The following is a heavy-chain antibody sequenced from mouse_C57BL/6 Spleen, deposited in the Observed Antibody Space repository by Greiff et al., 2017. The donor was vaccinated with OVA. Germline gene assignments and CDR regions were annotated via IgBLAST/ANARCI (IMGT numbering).Heavy chain of an antibody. D-gene: IGHD1-1*01. Sequence: EVQRVESGGGLVQPGGSLKLSCAASGFTFSDYYMYWVRQTPEKRLEWVAYISNGGGSTYYPDTVKGRFTISRDNAKNTLYLQMSRLKSEDTAMYYCARRDYGNAMDYWGQGTSVTVSS. J-gene: IGHJ4*01. CDR1: GFTFSDYY. CDR2: ISNGGGST. CDR3: ARRDYGNAMDY. V-gene: IGHV5-12*01.